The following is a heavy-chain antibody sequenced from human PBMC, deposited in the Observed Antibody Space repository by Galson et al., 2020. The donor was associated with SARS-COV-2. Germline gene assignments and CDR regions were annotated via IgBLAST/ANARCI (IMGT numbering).Heavy chain of an antibody. D-gene: IGHD4-17*01. Sequence: TGGSLRLSCAASGFTFSSYWMHWVRQAPGKGLVWVSRINSDGSSTSYADSVKGRFTISRDNAKNTLYLQMNSLRAEDTAVYYCAREENGSGGDYGDYSSLDYWGQGTLVTVSS. CDR2: INSDGSST. J-gene: IGHJ4*02. CDR1: GFTFSSYW. V-gene: IGHV3-74*01. CDR3: AREENGSGGDYGDYSSLDY.